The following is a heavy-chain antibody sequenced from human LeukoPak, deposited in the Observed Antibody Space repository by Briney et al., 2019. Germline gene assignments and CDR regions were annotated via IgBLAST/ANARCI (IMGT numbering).Heavy chain of an antibody. Sequence: GGSLRLSCAASGFTFSSYWMHWVRQPPGKGLVWVSRIKNDGSTTTYADSVKGRFTVFRDNAKNTLYLQMNSLRAEDTAVYYCARAYDFWSGPVPFDIWGQGTMVTVSS. CDR2: IKNDGSTT. D-gene: IGHD3-3*01. V-gene: IGHV3-74*01. CDR1: GFTFSSYW. CDR3: ARAYDFWSGPVPFDI. J-gene: IGHJ3*02.